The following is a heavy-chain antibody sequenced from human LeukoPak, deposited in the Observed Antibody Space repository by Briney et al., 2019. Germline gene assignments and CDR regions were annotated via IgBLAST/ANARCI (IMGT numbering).Heavy chain of an antibody. D-gene: IGHD6-13*01. J-gene: IGHJ4*02. CDR2: IRYDGSNK. CDR3: AKDHGPLAAAKCYFDY. V-gene: IGHV3-30*02. Sequence: GGSLSLSCAASGFTFSSYGMHWVRQAPGKGLEWVAFIRYDGSNKYYADSVKGRFTISRDNSKNTLYLQMNSLRAEDTAVYYCAKDHGPLAAAKCYFDYWGQGTLVTVSS. CDR1: GFTFSSYG.